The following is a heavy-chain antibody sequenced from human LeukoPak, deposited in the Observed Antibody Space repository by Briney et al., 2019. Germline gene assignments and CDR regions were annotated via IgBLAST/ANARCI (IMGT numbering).Heavy chain of an antibody. J-gene: IGHJ2*01. V-gene: IGHV3-9*03. CDR3: AKDGRPFDL. CDR1: GFTFDDYA. Sequence: GGSLRLSCAASGFTFDDYAMHWVRQAPGKGLEWVSGISWNSGSMGYADSVKGRFTISRDNAKNSLYLQMNSLRAEDMALYSCAKDGRPFDLWGRGTLVTVSS. CDR2: ISWNSGSM.